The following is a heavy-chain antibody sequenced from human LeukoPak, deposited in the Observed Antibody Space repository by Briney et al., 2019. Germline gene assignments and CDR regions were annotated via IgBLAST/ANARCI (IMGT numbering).Heavy chain of an antibody. CDR3: AKDGQNTIFGVVSVDY. J-gene: IGHJ4*02. CDR2: MSGSGGST. D-gene: IGHD3-3*01. CDR1: GFTFKTYA. Sequence: GGSLRLSCAASGFTFKTYAMNWVRQVPGKGPEWVSSMSGSGGSTYYADSVKGRFTISRDNSKNTLYLQMNSLRAEDTAVYYCAKDGQNTIFGVVSVDYWGQGTLVTVSS. V-gene: IGHV3-23*01.